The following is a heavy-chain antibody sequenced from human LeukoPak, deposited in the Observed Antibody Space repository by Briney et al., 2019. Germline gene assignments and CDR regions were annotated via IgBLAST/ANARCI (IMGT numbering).Heavy chain of an antibody. V-gene: IGHV3-30*18. CDR1: GFTFSSYG. Sequence: GRSLRLSCAASGFTFSSYGMHWVREAPGKGLEWVAVISYDGSNKYYADSVKGRFTISRDNSKNTLYLQMNSLRAEDTAVYYCAKSLIRAARLLNSSYYYYYYYMDVWGKGTTVTVSS. CDR2: ISYDGSNK. J-gene: IGHJ6*03. CDR3: AKSLIRAARLLNSSYYYYYYYMDV. D-gene: IGHD6-6*01.